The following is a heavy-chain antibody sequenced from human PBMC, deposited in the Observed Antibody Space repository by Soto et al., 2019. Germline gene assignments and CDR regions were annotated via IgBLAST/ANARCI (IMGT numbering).Heavy chain of an antibody. CDR1: GGTCSCGA. V-gene: IGHV1-69*13. Sequence: SSVKFSGRASGGTCSCGAISWVRKAPGQGLEWMGGIIPIFGTANYAQKFQGRVTITADESTSTAYMELSSLRSEDTAVYYCARLTCSGGSCYSYYYYYGMDVWGQGTTVTVSS. D-gene: IGHD2-15*01. CDR2: IIPIFGTA. J-gene: IGHJ6*02. CDR3: ARLTCSGGSCYSYYYYYGMDV.